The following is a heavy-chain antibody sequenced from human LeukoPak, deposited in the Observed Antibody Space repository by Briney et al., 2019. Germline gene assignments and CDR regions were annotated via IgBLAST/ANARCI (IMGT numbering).Heavy chain of an antibody. J-gene: IGHJ4*02. CDR1: GYTFTGYY. V-gene: IGHV1-2*02. D-gene: IGHD3-22*01. CDR2: INPNSGGT. CDR3: ARDDTYYYDSSGYYAGDY. Sequence: ASVKVSCKASGYTFTGYYMHWVRQAPGQGLEWMGWINPNSGGTNYAQKLQGRVTMTRDTSISTAYMELSRLRSDDTAVYYCARDDTYYYDSSGYYAGDYWGQGTLVTVSS.